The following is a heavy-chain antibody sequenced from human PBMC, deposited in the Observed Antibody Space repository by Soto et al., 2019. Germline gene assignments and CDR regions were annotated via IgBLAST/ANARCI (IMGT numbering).Heavy chain of an antibody. CDR1: GGSVDSGTYS. J-gene: IGHJ4*02. Sequence: QLQLQESGSRLVKPSQTLSLTCAVSGGSVDSGTYSWSWIRQPPGKGLEWIGYVYHSGNTYYNQSLQSRGTLSLDRSKNQFSLKLNSVTAADTAMYYCARGGGFSPFDYWGQGTLVTVSS. D-gene: IGHD2-15*01. CDR2: VYHSGNT. V-gene: IGHV4-30-2*01. CDR3: ARGGGFSPFDY.